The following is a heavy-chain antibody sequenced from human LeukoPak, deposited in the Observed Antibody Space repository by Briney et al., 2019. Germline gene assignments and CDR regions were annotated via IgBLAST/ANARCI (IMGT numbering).Heavy chain of an antibody. CDR3: ARDLGGAYYFDY. V-gene: IGHV1-2*02. CDR1: GYTFTGYY. D-gene: IGHD1-26*01. CDR2: INPNSGGT. Sequence: ASVKASCKASGYTFTGYYMHWVRQAPGQGLEWMGWINPNSGGTNYAQKFQGRVTMTRDTSISTAYMELSRLRSDDTAVYYCARDLGGAYYFDYWGQGTLVTVSS. J-gene: IGHJ4*02.